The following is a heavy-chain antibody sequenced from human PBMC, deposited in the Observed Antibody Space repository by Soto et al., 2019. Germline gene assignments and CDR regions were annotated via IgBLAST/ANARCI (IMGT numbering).Heavy chain of an antibody. CDR3: AREAPWGDYYYYYGMDV. CDR1: GYTFTGYY. V-gene: IGHV1-2*04. CDR2: INPNSGGA. D-gene: IGHD3-16*01. J-gene: IGHJ6*02. Sequence: ASVKVSCKASGYTFTGYYMHWVRQAPGQGLEWMGWINPNSGGANYAQKFQGWVTMTRDTSISTAYMELSRLRSDDTAVYYCAREAPWGDYYYYYGMDVWGQGTTVTVSS.